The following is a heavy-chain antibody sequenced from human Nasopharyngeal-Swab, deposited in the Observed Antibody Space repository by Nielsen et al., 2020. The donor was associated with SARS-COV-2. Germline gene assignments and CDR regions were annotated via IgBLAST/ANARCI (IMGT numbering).Heavy chain of an antibody. CDR3: ASEGTVTSYYYYGMDV. V-gene: IGHV3-21*05. J-gene: IGHJ6*02. Sequence: WIRQPPGKGLEWVSYISSSSSYIYYADSVKGRFTISRDDAKNSLYLQMNSLRAEDTAVYYCASEGTVTSYYYYGMDVWGQGTTVTVSS. CDR2: ISSSSSYI. D-gene: IGHD4-17*01.